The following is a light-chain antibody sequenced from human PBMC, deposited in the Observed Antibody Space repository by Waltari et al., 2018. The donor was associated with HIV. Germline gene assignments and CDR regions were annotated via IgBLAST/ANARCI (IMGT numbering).Light chain of an antibody. CDR1: QSVTSSY. CDR3: QQYGSSPPVT. J-gene: IGKJ5*01. CDR2: GAS. Sequence: EIGMTQSPATLSVSPGHGVSLSCRASQSVTSSYLAWFQQKPGQAPRLLIYGASSRATGVPDRFSGSGSGTDFTLTISRLEPEDFAVYYCQQYGSSPPVTFGQGTRLDIK. V-gene: IGKV3-20*01.